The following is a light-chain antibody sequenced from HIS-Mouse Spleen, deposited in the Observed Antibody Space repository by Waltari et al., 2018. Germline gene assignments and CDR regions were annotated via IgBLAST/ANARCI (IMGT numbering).Light chain of an antibody. CDR3: QQYDNLPPFT. V-gene: IGKV1-33*01. CDR1: QDISNH. J-gene: IGKJ3*01. Sequence: DIQMTQSPSSLSASVGDRVTITCQANQDISNHLNWYQQKPGKAPKLLIYDASNLETGVPSRFSGSGSGTDFTFTISSLQPEDIATYYCQQYDNLPPFTFGPGTKVDIK. CDR2: DAS.